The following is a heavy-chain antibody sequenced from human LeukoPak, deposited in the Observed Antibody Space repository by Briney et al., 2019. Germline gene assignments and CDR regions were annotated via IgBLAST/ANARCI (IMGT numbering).Heavy chain of an antibody. D-gene: IGHD4-17*01. J-gene: IGHJ4*02. CDR1: GFTVSTNY. Sequence: PGGSLRLSCAVSGFTVSTNYMSWVRQAPGKGLEWVSVMYSGGSTYYPDSVTGRFTISRHNSKNTLYLEINSLRPDDTAVYYWARGGGDYNPFDYWGQGTLVTVSS. V-gene: IGHV3-53*01. CDR2: MYSGGST. CDR3: ARGGGDYNPFDY.